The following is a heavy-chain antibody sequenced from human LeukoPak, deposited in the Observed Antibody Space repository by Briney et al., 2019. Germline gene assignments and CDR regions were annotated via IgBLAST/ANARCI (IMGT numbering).Heavy chain of an antibody. J-gene: IGHJ6*02. D-gene: IGHD1-7*01. V-gene: IGHV4-34*01. CDR1: GGSFSGYY. CDR3: ARGAKLELRSRPRYGMDV. Sequence: SETLSLTCAVYGGSFSGYYWSWIRQPPGKGLEWIGEINHSGSTNYNPSLKSRVTISVDTSKNQFSLKLSSVTAADTAVYYCARGAKLELRSRPRYGMDVWGQGTTVTLSS. CDR2: INHSGST.